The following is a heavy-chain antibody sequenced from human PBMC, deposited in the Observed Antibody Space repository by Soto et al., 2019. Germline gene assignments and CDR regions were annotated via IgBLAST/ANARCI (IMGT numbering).Heavy chain of an antibody. CDR3: AKGWGYYYMDV. CDR1: GFTFDDYA. D-gene: IGHD1-26*01. CDR2: ISWNSGSI. V-gene: IGHV3-9*01. J-gene: IGHJ6*03. Sequence: GGSLRLSCAASGFTFDDYAMHWVRQAPGKGLEWVSGISWNSGSIGYADSVKGRFTISRDNAKNSLYLQMNSLRAEDTALYYCAKGWGYYYMDVWGKGTTVTVSS.